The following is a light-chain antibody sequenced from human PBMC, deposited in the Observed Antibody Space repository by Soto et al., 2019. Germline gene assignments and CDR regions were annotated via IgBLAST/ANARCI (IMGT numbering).Light chain of an antibody. Sequence: EIVLTQSPATLSLTPGERATLSCRASQSVSSYLAWYQQKPGQAPRLLIYDASNRATGIPARFSGSGSGTNFTLTISILEPEDFAIYYRQQRSNWPLTFGGGTKVDIK. CDR3: QQRSNWPLT. V-gene: IGKV3-11*01. J-gene: IGKJ4*01. CDR1: QSVSSY. CDR2: DAS.